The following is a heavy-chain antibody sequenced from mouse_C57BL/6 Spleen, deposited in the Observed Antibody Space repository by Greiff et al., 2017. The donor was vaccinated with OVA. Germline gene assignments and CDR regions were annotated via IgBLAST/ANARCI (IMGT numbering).Heavy chain of an antibody. CDR1: GFNIKDYY. V-gene: IGHV14-1*01. D-gene: IGHD1-1*01. Sequence: VQLKQSGAELVRPGASVKLSCTASGFNIKDYYMHWVKQRPEQGLEWIGRIDPEDGDTEYAPKFQGKATMTADTSSNTAYLQLSSLTSEDTAVYYCTGYYGSSPWFAYWGQGTLVTVSA. J-gene: IGHJ3*01. CDR2: IDPEDGDT. CDR3: TGYYGSSPWFAY.